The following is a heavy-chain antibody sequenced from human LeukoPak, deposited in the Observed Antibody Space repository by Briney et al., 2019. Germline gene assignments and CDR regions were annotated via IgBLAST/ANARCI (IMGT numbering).Heavy chain of an antibody. Sequence: SETLSLTCTVSGGSISSYYWTWIRQPAGKGLEWIGRIYTSGSTNYNPSLKSRVTMSVDSSNNQFSLNLSSVTAADTAVYYCARQIIAAGKNYYGMDVWGQGTTVTVSS. V-gene: IGHV4-4*07. CDR2: IYTSGST. D-gene: IGHD6-13*01. CDR1: GGSISSYY. J-gene: IGHJ6*02. CDR3: ARQIIAAGKNYYGMDV.